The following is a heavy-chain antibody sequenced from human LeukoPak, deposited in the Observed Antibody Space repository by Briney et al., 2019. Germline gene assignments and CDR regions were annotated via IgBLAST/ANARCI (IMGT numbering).Heavy chain of an antibody. Sequence: PGVSLRLSCAASGFTFSSYGMHWVPQAPGKGLEWVAVISYDGSNKYYADSVKRRFTISRDNSKHTLYLQMNSLRAEDTAVYYCAKDLAAPDDYWGQGTLVTVSS. V-gene: IGHV3-30*18. D-gene: IGHD6-13*01. J-gene: IGHJ4*02. CDR1: GFTFSSYG. CDR2: ISYDGSNK. CDR3: AKDLAAPDDY.